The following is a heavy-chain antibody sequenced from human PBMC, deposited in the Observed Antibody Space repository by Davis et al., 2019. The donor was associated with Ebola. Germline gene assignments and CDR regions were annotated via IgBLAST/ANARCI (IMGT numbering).Heavy chain of an antibody. CDR1: GGSISSSSYY. Sequence: MPSETLSLTCTVSGGSISSSSYYWGWIRQPPVKGLEWIGSIYYSGSTYYNPSLKSRVTISVDTSKNPFSLKLSSVTAADTAVYYCARVDYDFWSGYNWFDPWGQGTLVTVSS. CDR3: ARVDYDFWSGYNWFDP. CDR2: IYYSGST. V-gene: IGHV4-39*07. J-gene: IGHJ5*02. D-gene: IGHD3-3*01.